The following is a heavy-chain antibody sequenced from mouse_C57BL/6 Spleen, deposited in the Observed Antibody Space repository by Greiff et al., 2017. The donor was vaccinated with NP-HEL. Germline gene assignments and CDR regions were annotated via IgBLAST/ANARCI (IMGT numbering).Heavy chain of an antibody. CDR1: GFTFSSYA. Sequence: DVMLVESGGGLVKPGGSLKLSCAASGFTFSSYAMSWVRQTPEKRLEWVATISDGGSSTYYPANVKGRFPISRENDKKNLYLQMSHLKSEDTAMYYCGRVVATRWYFDVWGTGTTVTVSS. D-gene: IGHD1-1*01. J-gene: IGHJ1*03. CDR3: GRVVATRWYFDV. CDR2: ISDGGSST. V-gene: IGHV5-4*03.